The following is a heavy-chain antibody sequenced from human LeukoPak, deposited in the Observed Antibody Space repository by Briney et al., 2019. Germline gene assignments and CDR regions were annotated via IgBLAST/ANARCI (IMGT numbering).Heavy chain of an antibody. Sequence: GGSLRLSCAASGFTFSSYAMSWVRQAPGKGLEWVSAISGSGGSTYYADSVKGRFTISRDISEKTLFLQMNSLRAEDTAVYYCAKDETISGVNYFYYWGQGTLVTVSS. CDR1: GFTFSSYA. CDR2: ISGSGGST. D-gene: IGHD3-3*01. J-gene: IGHJ4*02. V-gene: IGHV3-23*01. CDR3: AKDETISGVNYFYY.